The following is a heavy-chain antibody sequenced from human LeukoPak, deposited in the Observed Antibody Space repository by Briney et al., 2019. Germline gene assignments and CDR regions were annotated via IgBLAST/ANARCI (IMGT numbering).Heavy chain of an antibody. D-gene: IGHD2-8*02. Sequence: SETLSLTCTVSGGSISSGGYYWSWIRQHPGKGLEWIGYIYYSGSTYYNPSLKSRVTISVDTSKNQFSLKLSSVTAADTAVYYCARVSTGWFDPWGQGTLVTVSS. J-gene: IGHJ5*02. CDR3: ARVSTGWFDP. CDR1: GGSISSGGYY. CDR2: IYYSGST. V-gene: IGHV4-31*03.